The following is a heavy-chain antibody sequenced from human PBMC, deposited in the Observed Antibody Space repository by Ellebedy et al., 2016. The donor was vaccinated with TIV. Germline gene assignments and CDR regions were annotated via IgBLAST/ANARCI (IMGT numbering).Heavy chain of an antibody. CDR2: LFRSGST. Sequence: SETLSLXCTVSGVSIRSSLYYWGWIRQPPGKGLEWVGSLFRSGSTYYNPSLKSRVTISDDTSKNQFSLRLTSVTAADTAVYYCATYRGAIDSFDIWGQGTLVTVSS. D-gene: IGHD3-10*01. V-gene: IGHV4-39*01. CDR3: ATYRGAIDSFDI. J-gene: IGHJ3*02. CDR1: GVSIRSSLYY.